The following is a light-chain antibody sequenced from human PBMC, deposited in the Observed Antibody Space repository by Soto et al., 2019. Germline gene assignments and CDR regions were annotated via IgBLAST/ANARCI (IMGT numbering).Light chain of an antibody. J-gene: IGKJ1*01. CDR2: AAS. Sequence: DIQMTQSPVSLSASVGDRVTITCRASETISTFLNWYQQKPGKAPKVLIFAASSLQSGVPSRFSGSGSGTDFALTISGLQPKDFATYYCQQSYNIPPTFGQGTKVEIK. CDR3: QQSYNIPPT. CDR1: ETISTF. V-gene: IGKV1-39*01.